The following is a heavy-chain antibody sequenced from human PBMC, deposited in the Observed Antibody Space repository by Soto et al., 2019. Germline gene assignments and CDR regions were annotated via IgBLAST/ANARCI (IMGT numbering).Heavy chain of an antibody. Sequence: ASVKVSCKASGYTFTSYGISWVRQAPGQGLEWMGWISAYNGNTNYAQKLRGRVTMTTDTSTSTAYMELRSLRSDDTAVYYCARKRGYSYGYEFNDYWGQGTLVTVSS. CDR1: GYTFTSYG. CDR2: ISAYNGNT. J-gene: IGHJ4*02. D-gene: IGHD5-18*01. V-gene: IGHV1-18*01. CDR3: ARKRGYSYGYEFNDY.